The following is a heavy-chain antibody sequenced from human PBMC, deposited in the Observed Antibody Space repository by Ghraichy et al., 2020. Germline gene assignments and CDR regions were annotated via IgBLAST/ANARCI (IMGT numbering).Heavy chain of an antibody. D-gene: IGHD3-22*01. CDR3: ARDRYYDSSGYLLIDAFDI. J-gene: IGHJ3*02. Sequence: ETLSLTCAASGFTFSSYSMNWVRQAPGKGLEWVSSISSSSSYIYYADSVKGRFTISRDNAKNSLYLQMNSLRAEDTAVYYCARDRYYDSSGYLLIDAFDIWGQGTMVTVSS. CDR2: ISSSSSYI. V-gene: IGHV3-21*01. CDR1: GFTFSSYS.